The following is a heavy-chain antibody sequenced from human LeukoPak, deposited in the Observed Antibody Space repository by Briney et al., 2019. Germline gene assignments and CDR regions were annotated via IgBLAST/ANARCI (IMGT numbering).Heavy chain of an antibody. D-gene: IGHD6-13*01. CDR2: IYYSGST. Sequence: KPSETLSLTCTVSGGSISSYYWSWIRQPPGKGLEWIGYIYYSGSTNYNPSLKSRVTISVDTSKNQFSLKLSSVTAADTAVYYCARALTVAAAGPFDYWGQGTLVTVSS. V-gene: IGHV4-59*01. CDR1: GGSISSYY. CDR3: ARALTVAAAGPFDY. J-gene: IGHJ4*02.